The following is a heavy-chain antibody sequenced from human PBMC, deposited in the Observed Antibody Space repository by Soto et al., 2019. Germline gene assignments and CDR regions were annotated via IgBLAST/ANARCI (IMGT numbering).Heavy chain of an antibody. Sequence: QEQLVQSGAEVKKPGASVTVSCKASVGIFSRYAIRWVRQAPGQWLEWMVGIIPIFGTANYAQKCQGRVKTTADETTNTAYMDLSSLKSDDAAIYYCARGGSGYVWFNEFWGQGTLVTVSS. CDR1: VGIFSRYA. J-gene: IGHJ1*01. CDR2: IIPIFGTA. V-gene: IGHV1-69*01. CDR3: ARGGSGYVWFNEF. D-gene: IGHD3-22*01.